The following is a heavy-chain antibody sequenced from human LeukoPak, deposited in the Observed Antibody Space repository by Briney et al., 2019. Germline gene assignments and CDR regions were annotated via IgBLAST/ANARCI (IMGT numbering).Heavy chain of an antibody. Sequence: PGGSLRLSCAASGFTFSNYGMHWVRQAPGKGLEWVAVISYDGSNKYYADSVKGRFTISRDNSKNTLYLQMNSLRAEDTAVYYCAKALYDSSGYWGQGTLVTVSS. D-gene: IGHD3-22*01. CDR3: AKALYDSSGY. CDR2: ISYDGSNK. V-gene: IGHV3-30*18. CDR1: GFTFSNYG. J-gene: IGHJ4*02.